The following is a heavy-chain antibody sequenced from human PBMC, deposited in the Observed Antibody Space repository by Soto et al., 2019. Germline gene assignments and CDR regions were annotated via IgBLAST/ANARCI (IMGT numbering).Heavy chain of an antibody. CDR2: IYYNGNT. J-gene: IGHJ4*02. Sequence: SETLSLTCTVSGGSISTYYWSWIRQPPGKGLEWIGYIYYNGNTNYNPSLKSRVTISVDTSKNQFSLRLRSVSAADTAVYYCARYGSRYDFWSGPYYFDYWGQGTLVTVSS. V-gene: IGHV4-59*01. D-gene: IGHD3-3*01. CDR3: ARYGSRYDFWSGPYYFDY. CDR1: GGSISTYY.